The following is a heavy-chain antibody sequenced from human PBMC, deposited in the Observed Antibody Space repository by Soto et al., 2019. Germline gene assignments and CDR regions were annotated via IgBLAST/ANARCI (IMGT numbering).Heavy chain of an antibody. CDR3: GRGGSYSPVDY. V-gene: IGHV3-23*01. CDR1: GFTFHSYA. D-gene: IGHD1-26*01. CDR2: ISGSDGST. Sequence: RLSFVASGFTFHSYAMSWVRQAPGKGLEWVSVISGSDGSTYYADSVKGRFTISRDNSQNTLFLQMNSLRVEDTAVYYCGRGGSYSPVDYWGQGTLVTVSS. J-gene: IGHJ4*02.